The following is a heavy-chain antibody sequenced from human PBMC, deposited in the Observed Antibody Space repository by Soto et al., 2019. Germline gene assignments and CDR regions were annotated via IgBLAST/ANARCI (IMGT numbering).Heavy chain of an antibody. CDR1: GYTFTGYY. Sequence: ASVKVSCKASGYTFTGYYMHWVRQAPGQGLEWMGWINPNIGGTNYAQKFKGWVTMTRDTSISTAYMELSRLRSDDTAVYYCARNYGSSSDAFDIWGQGTMVTVSS. D-gene: IGHD1-26*01. CDR3: ARNYGSSSDAFDI. V-gene: IGHV1-2*04. CDR2: INPNIGGT. J-gene: IGHJ3*02.